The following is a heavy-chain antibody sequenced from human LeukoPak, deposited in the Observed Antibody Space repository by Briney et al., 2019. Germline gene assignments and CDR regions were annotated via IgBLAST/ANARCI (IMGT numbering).Heavy chain of an antibody. J-gene: IGHJ4*02. V-gene: IGHV4-4*07. D-gene: IGHD5-12*01. Sequence: SEPLSLICTLCGGFVNRYYCSWLRQPAGKGLELIVRIYTSGNTDYTPSLKSRVTMSVDTSRNQFSLKLTSVTAADTAVYYCARDSSPISGYSGYCTFDYWGQGTLVTVSS. CDR3: ARDSSPISGYSGYCTFDY. CDR1: GGFVNRYY. CDR2: IYTSGNT.